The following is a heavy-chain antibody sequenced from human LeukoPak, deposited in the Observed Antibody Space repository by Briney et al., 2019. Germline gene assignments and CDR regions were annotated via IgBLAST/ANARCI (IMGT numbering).Heavy chain of an antibody. CDR3: AREWGGQFDY. D-gene: IGHD1-26*01. J-gene: IGHJ4*02. Sequence: SETLSLTCAVYGGSFSGYYWSWIRQPPGKGLEWIGEINHSGSTNYNPSLKSRVTISVDTSKNQFSLKLSSVTAADTAVYYCAREWGGQFDYWGQGTLVTVSS. V-gene: IGHV4-34*01. CDR1: GGSFSGYY. CDR2: INHSGST.